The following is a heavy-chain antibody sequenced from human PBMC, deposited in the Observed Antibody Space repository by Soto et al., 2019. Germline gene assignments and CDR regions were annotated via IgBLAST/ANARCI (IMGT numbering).Heavy chain of an antibody. V-gene: IGHV1-69*02. Sequence: QVQLVQSGAEVKKPGSSVKVSCKASGGTFSSYTISWVRQAPGQGLEWMGRIIPILGIANYAQKFQGRVSITADKSTSTADMQLSSLTSENTAVYYCARSPVYYYGSRGYSFQLWGQCTLVTVSA. CDR2: IIPILGIA. CDR1: GGTFSSYT. J-gene: IGHJ1*01. D-gene: IGHD3-22*01. CDR3: ARSPVYYYGSRGYSFQL.